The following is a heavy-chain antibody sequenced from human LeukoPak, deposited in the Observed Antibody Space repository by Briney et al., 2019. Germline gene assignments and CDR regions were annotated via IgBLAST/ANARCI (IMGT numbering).Heavy chain of an antibody. Sequence: GGSLRLSCAASGFAFSSYAMSWVRQAPGKGLEWVSAISGSGGSTYYADSVKGRFTISRDNSKNTVYLQMNSLRAEDTAVYYCAKDGVLLWFGELFGTYFDYWGQGTLVTVSS. CDR3: AKDGVLLWFGELFGTYFDY. D-gene: IGHD3-10*01. CDR1: GFAFSSYA. CDR2: ISGSGGST. V-gene: IGHV3-23*01. J-gene: IGHJ4*02.